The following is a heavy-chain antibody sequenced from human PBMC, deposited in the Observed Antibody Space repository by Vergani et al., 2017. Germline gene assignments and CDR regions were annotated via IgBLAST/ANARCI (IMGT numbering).Heavy chain of an antibody. D-gene: IGHD3-16*02. CDR3: ARDIASGAFDI. J-gene: IGHJ3*02. Sequence: QVQLVQSGAEVKKTGSSVKVSCKASGGTFSSYTISWVRQAPGQGLEWMGRIIPILGIANYAQKFQGRVTITADKSTSTAYMELSSLRSEDTAVYYCARDIASGAFDIWGQGTMVTVSS. CDR1: GGTFSSYT. V-gene: IGHV1-69*08. CDR2: IIPILGIA.